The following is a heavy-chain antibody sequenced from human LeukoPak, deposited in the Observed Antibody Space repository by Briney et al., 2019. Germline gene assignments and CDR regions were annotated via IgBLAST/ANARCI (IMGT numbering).Heavy chain of an antibody. J-gene: IGHJ6*03. V-gene: IGHV3-23*01. D-gene: IGHD1-26*01. CDR3: ARDGYSGSYYRLYYFFMDV. CDR2: ISGSGDNM. CDR1: KFTFNNYA. Sequence: GGSLRLSCLASKFTFNNYAMTWVRQAPGKGLEWVSSISGSGDNMDYADSVKGRFTISSDNSENTLYLQMNSLRGEDTAVYYCARDGYSGSYYRLYYFFMDVWGKGTTVTVSS.